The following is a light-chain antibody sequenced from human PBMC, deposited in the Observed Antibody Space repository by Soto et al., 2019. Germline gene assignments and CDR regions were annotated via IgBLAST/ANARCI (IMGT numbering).Light chain of an antibody. CDR1: SSVVGNYTY. Sequence: QSVLTQPPSASGSPGQSVTISCTGTSSVVGNYTYVSWYQQHPGKAPKLMIYEITKRPSGVPDRFSGSKSGNTASLTVSGLQAEDEADYYCSSYAGSQNYVFGTGTKVTVL. V-gene: IGLV2-8*01. CDR3: SSYAGSQNYV. CDR2: EIT. J-gene: IGLJ1*01.